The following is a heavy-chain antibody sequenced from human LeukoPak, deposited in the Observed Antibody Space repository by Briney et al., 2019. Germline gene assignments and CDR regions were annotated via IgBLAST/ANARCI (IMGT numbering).Heavy chain of an antibody. J-gene: IGHJ4*02. CDR1: GFTFSDYW. CDR3: ARGETSSYDY. Sequence: PGGSLRLSCAASGFTFSDYWMAWVRQAPGKGLEWVSVIYSGGSTYYADSVKGRFTISRDNSKNTLYLQMNSLRAEDTAVYYCARGETSSYDYWGQGTLVTVSS. D-gene: IGHD2-2*01. CDR2: IYSGGST. V-gene: IGHV3-53*01.